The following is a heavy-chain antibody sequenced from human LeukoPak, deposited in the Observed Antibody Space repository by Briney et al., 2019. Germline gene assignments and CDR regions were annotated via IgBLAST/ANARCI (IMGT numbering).Heavy chain of an antibody. D-gene: IGHD3-10*01. CDR1: GFTFSNYW. J-gene: IGHJ4*02. CDR2: IKEDGSEK. CDR3: ARRLFGADY. Sequence: GGSLRLSCAASGFTFSNYWMGWVRQPPGKGLQWVANIKEDGSEKYYVDSVKGRFTISRDNAKNSVYLQMNSLRVEDTAVYYCARRLFGADYWGQGTLVTVSS. V-gene: IGHV3-7*01.